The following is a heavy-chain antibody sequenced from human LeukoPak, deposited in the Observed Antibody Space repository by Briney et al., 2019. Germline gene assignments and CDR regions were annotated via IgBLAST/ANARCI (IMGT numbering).Heavy chain of an antibody. Sequence: GGSLRLSCAASGLTFSSSWMTWVRQAPGKGLEWVASIKPDGSEKYYLESVRGRFTISRDNAKTSLYLQMSSLRAEDTAVYYCAQKTPGTHPFDFWGQGTLVTVSP. CDR3: AQKTPGTHPFDF. J-gene: IGHJ4*02. CDR1: GLTFSSSW. D-gene: IGHD1-1*01. CDR2: IKPDGSEK. V-gene: IGHV3-7*03.